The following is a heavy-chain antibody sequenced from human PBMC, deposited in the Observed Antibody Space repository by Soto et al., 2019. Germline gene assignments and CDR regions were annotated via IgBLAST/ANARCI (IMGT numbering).Heavy chain of an antibody. CDR2: IYFGGST. J-gene: IGHJ4*02. CDR1: GGSISNSDYY. CDR3: ARRDSRAWYHFDH. Sequence: PSETLSLTCTVSGGSISNSDYYWAWIRQPPGKGLEWIGSIYFGGSTFYSPSLKGRVTISIDTSKNQFSLKLSSVTAADTAVYYCARRDSRAWYHFDHWGQGTLVTVSS. V-gene: IGHV4-39*01. D-gene: IGHD6-19*01.